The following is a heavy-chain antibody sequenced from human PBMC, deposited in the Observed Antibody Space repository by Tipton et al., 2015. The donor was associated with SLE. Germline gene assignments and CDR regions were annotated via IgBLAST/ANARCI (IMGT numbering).Heavy chain of an antibody. D-gene: IGHD5/OR15-5a*01. J-gene: IGHJ1*01. Sequence: TLSLTCIVSGGSINRGSFYWGWIRQPPGRGMEWIASIHYSGRTHYNPSLRSQVSISVDTSKNEFSLEMSSMTAADTAVYYCVRHEVSGIGYFQHWGQGTLVTVSS. CDR1: GGSINRGSFY. CDR2: IHYSGRT. CDR3: VRHEVSGIGYFQH. V-gene: IGHV4-39*07.